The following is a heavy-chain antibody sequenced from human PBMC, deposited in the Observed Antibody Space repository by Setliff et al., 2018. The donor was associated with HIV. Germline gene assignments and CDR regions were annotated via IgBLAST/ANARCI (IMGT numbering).Heavy chain of an antibody. V-gene: IGHV4-59*11. J-gene: IGHJ3*02. CDR3: AKGVRSSGWHSSDDAFDI. Sequence: SETLSLTCTVSGGSMSGLYWSWMRQRPGRGLEWIGYVYYSGSTKYNPSLQSRVTISIDTSKSQFSLSLSSVTAADSALYYCAKGVRSSGWHSSDDAFDIWGQGTMVTVSS. CDR1: GGSMSGLY. D-gene: IGHD6-19*01. CDR2: VYYSGST.